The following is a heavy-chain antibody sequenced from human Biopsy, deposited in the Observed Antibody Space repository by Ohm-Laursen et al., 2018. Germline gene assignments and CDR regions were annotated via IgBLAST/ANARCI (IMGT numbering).Heavy chain of an antibody. Sequence: SLRLSCTASGFTFDDYAMHWVRQAPGKGLEWVSGISWHSGSRGYADSVKGRFTISRDNAKNSLFLHMNSLRAEDTAVYYCARESALKWLQSRSYFNGMDVWGQGTTVTVSS. CDR1: GFTFDDYA. CDR2: ISWHSGSR. CDR3: ARESALKWLQSRSYFNGMDV. J-gene: IGHJ6*02. D-gene: IGHD5-24*01. V-gene: IGHV3-9*01.